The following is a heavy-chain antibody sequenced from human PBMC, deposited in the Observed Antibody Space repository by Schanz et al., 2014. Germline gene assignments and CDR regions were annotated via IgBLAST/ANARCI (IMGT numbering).Heavy chain of an antibody. J-gene: IGHJ4*02. CDR1: TFTFSSDW. CDR3: ANNWNLDY. CDR2: IKEDGSVK. V-gene: IGHV3-7*05. D-gene: IGHD1-20*01. Sequence: EVQLAESGGGLVQPGGSLRLSCAASTFTFSSDWMSWVRQAPGKGLEWVANIKEDGSVKDYVDSVKGRFTISRDNAKNSLYLQMNSLRAEDTAVYYCANNWNLDYWGQGTLVTVSS.